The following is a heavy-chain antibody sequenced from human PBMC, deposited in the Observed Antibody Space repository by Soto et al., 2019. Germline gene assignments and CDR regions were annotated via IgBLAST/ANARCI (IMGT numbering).Heavy chain of an antibody. Sequence: GRSLRLSYADCEFNFSNAWMSLVRQAPGKGLEWVGRIKSKTDGGTTDYAAPVKGRFTISRDDSKNTLYLQMNSLKTEDTAVYYCTTDLAPGGVGATWDYYYSMDGRGQGTTVTVSS. CDR1: EFNFSNAW. V-gene: IGHV3-15*01. CDR2: IKSKTDGGTT. J-gene: IGHJ6*02. D-gene: IGHD1-26*01. CDR3: TTDLAPGGVGATWDYYYSMDG.